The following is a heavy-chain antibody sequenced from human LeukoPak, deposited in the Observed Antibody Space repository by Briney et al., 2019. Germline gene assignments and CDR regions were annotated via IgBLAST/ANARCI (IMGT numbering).Heavy chain of an antibody. CDR3: ARSRSAAAGKPITLLDP. Sequence: SETLSPTCTVSGGSISSGSYYWSWIRQPAGKGLEWIGRIYTSGSTNYNPSLKSRATISVDTSKNQFSLKLSSVTAADTAVYYCARSRSAAAGKPITLLDPWGQGTLVTVSS. J-gene: IGHJ5*02. D-gene: IGHD6-13*01. CDR1: GGSISSGSYY. V-gene: IGHV4-61*02. CDR2: IYTSGST.